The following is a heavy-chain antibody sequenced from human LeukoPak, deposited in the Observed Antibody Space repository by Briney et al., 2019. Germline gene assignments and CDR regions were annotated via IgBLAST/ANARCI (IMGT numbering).Heavy chain of an antibody. D-gene: IGHD4-17*01. J-gene: IGHJ1*01. CDR1: GFTFSSYA. CDR3: AKGPYGDYAGWYFQH. V-gene: IGHV3-23*01. Sequence: GGSLRLSCAASGFTFSSYAMSWVRHAPGKGLEWVSAISGSGGSTYYADSVKGRFTISRDNSKNTLYLQMNSLRAEHTAVYYCAKGPYGDYAGWYFQHWGQGTLVTVSS. CDR2: ISGSGGST.